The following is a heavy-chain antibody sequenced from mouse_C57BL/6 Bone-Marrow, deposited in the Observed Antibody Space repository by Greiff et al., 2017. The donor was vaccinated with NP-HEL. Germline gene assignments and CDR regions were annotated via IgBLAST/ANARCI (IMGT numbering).Heavy chain of an antibody. V-gene: IGHV1-81*01. CDR1: GYTFTSYG. D-gene: IGHD3-2*02. Sequence: VKLMESGAELARPGASVKLSCKASGYTFTSYGISWVKQRTGQGLEWIGEIYPRSGNTYYNEKFKGKATLTADKSSSTAYMELRSLTSEDSAVYFCARFDSSGPSFAYWGQGTLVTVSA. CDR2: IYPRSGNT. J-gene: IGHJ3*01. CDR3: ARFDSSGPSFAY.